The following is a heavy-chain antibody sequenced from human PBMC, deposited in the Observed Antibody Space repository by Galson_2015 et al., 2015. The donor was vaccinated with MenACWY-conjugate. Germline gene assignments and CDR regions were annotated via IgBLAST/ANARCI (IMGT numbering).Heavy chain of an antibody. CDR3: ARDYLSSAAAAHGMDV. CDR2: ISSSSSTI. CDR1: GFTFSSYS. J-gene: IGHJ6*02. V-gene: IGHV3-48*04. D-gene: IGHD6-13*01. Sequence: SLRLSCAASGFTFSSYSMNWVRQAPGKGLEWVSYISSSSSTIYYADSVKGRFTISRDNAKNSLYLQMNSLRAEDTAVYYCARDYLSSAAAAHGMDVWGQGTTVTVSS.